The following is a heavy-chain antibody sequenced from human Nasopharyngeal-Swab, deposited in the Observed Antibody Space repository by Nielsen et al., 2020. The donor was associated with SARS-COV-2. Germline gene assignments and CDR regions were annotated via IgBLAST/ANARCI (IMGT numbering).Heavy chain of an antibody. CDR3: ATEFYGSGSYYSNWFDP. V-gene: IGHV1-18*01. D-gene: IGHD3-10*01. CDR1: GYTFTSYG. J-gene: IGHJ5*02. CDR2: ISAYNGNT. Sequence: ASVKVSCKASGYTFTSYGISWVRQAPGQGLEWMGWISAYNGNTNYAQKLQGRVTMTTDTSTSTAYMELRSLRSDDTAVYYCATEFYGSGSYYSNWFDPWGQGTLVIVSS.